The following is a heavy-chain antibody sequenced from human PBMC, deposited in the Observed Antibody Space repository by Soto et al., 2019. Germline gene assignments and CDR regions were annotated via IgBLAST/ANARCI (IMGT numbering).Heavy chain of an antibody. V-gene: IGHV1-18*04. D-gene: IGHD3-22*01. J-gene: IGHJ4*02. CDR1: GYTFTSYG. CDR2: ISAYNGNT. Sequence: GASVKVSCKTSGYTFTSYGISWARQAPGQGLEWMGWISAYNGNTNYAQKLQGRVTMTTDTSTSTAYLELRSLRSDDTAVYYCARDQDYYASSGYYVNWGQGTLVTVSS. CDR3: ARDQDYYASSGYYVN.